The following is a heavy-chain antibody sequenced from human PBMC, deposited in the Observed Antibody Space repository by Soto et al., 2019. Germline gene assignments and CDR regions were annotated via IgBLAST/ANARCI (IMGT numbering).Heavy chain of an antibody. CDR3: ARSLYDFWSGSPPPGWFDP. V-gene: IGHV1-69*13. D-gene: IGHD3-3*01. CDR1: GVTFSSYS. J-gene: IGHJ5*02. Sequence: SVKVSCKASGVTFSSYSISWVRQAPVQGLEWMGGIIPIFGTANYAQKFQGRVTITADESTSTAYMELSSLRSEDTAVYYCARSLYDFWSGSPPPGWFDPWGQGTLVTVPQ. CDR2: IIPIFGTA.